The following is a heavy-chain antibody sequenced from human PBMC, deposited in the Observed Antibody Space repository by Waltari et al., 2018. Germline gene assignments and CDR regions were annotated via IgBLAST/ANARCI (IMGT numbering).Heavy chain of an antibody. CDR2: ISWNSGSI. J-gene: IGHJ4*02. CDR3: ASGLGYMDY. CDR1: GFTFDDYS. V-gene: IGHV3-9*01. Sequence: EVQLVESGGGLVQPGRSLSLSCAASGFTFDDYSMHWVRQAPGKGLEWVSGISWNSGSIGYADSVKGRFTISRDNSKNTLYLQMNSLRAEDTAVYYCASGLGYMDYWGQGTLVTVSS. D-gene: IGHD1-1*01.